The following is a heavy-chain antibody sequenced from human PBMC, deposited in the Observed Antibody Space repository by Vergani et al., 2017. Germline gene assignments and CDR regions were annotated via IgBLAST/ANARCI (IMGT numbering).Heavy chain of an antibody. D-gene: IGHD3-10*01. J-gene: IGHJ4*02. CDR2: IYYSGST. V-gene: IGHV4-31*03. CDR3: ARPTYYYGSGRYYFDY. CDR1: GGSISSGGYY. Sequence: QVQLQESGPGLVKPSQTLSLTCTVSGGSISSGGYYWSWIRQHPGKGLEWIGYIYYSGSTYYNPSLKSRVTISVDTSKNQFSLKLSSVTAADTAVYYCARPTYYYGSGRYYFDYWGQGTLVTVSS.